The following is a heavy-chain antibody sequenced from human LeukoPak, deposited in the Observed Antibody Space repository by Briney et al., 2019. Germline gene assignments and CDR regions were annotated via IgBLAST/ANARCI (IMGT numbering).Heavy chain of an antibody. Sequence: PSETLSLTCTVSDGSISTYYWSWIRQPPGKGLEWIGSVYYTGSTYYNPSLKSRVTISEDTSKNQFSLKLISVTAAETAVYYCARLAMVSPGLTYVDNWGQGTLVSVSS. CDR2: VYYTGST. J-gene: IGHJ4*02. D-gene: IGHD3-9*01. V-gene: IGHV4-59*05. CDR1: DGSISTYY. CDR3: ARLAMVSPGLTYVDN.